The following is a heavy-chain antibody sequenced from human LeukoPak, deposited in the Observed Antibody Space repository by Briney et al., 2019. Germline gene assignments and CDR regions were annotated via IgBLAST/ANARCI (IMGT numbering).Heavy chain of an antibody. D-gene: IGHD1-14*01. V-gene: IGHV4-59*12. CDR1: GGSISSYY. J-gene: IGHJ4*02. CDR3: ARDLNPNLTFDY. Sequence: SETLSLTCTVSGGSISSYYWSWIRQPPGKGLEWIGYIYYSGSTYYNPSLKSRVTISVDTSKNQFSLKLSSVTAADTAVYYCARDLNPNLTFDYWGQGTLVTVSS. CDR2: IYYSGST.